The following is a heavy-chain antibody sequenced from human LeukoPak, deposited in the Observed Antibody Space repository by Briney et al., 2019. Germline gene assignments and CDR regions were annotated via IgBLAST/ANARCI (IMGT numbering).Heavy chain of an antibody. Sequence: GGSLRLSCAASGFTFSSYAMHWVRQAPGKGLEWVAVISYDGSNKYYADSVKGRFTISRDNSKNTLYLQMNSLRAEDTAVYYCARDAPTLDYWGQGTLVTVSS. CDR1: GFTFSSYA. CDR2: ISYDGSNK. D-gene: IGHD4-17*01. J-gene: IGHJ4*02. V-gene: IGHV3-30*14. CDR3: ARDAPTLDY.